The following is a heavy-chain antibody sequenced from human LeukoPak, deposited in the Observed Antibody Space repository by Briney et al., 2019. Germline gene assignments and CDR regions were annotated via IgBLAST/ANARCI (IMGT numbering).Heavy chain of an antibody. V-gene: IGHV1-18*01. J-gene: IGHJ4*02. D-gene: IGHD3-3*01. CDR2: ISAYNGNT. CDR3: ARVLRFLEWLSELDY. CDR1: GYTFTSYG. Sequence: GASVKVSCKASGYTFTSYGISWVRQAPGQGLEWMGWISAYNGNTNYAQKLQGRVTMTTDTSTSTAYMELRSLRSDDTAVYYCARVLRFLEWLSELDYWGQGTLVTVSS.